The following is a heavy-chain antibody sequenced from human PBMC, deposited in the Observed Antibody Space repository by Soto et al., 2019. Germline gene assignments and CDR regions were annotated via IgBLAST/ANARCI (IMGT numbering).Heavy chain of an antibody. V-gene: IGHV4-31*03. CDR2: IYYSGST. CDR1: GGSISSGGYY. J-gene: IGHJ6*03. CDR3: ARVSSTVTTGYYYYYMDV. Sequence: SETLSLTCTVSGGSISSGGYYWSWIRQHPGKGLEWIGYIYYSGSTYYNPSLKSRVTISVDTSKNQFSLKLSSVTAADTAVYYCARVSSTVTTGYYYYYMDVWGKGTTVTVSS. D-gene: IGHD4-4*01.